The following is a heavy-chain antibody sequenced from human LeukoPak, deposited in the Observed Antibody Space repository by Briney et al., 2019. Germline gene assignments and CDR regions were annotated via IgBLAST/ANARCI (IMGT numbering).Heavy chain of an antibody. CDR1: GFTFSSYS. CDR3: AKSSNGGWYGSRDY. Sequence: GGSLRLSCAASGFTFSSYSMHWVRQAPGKGLEWVAVISYDGSNKYYADSVKGRFTISRDNSKNTLYLQMNSLRAEDTAVYYCAKSSNGGWYGSRDYWGQGTLVTVSS. CDR2: ISYDGSNK. V-gene: IGHV3-30*18. D-gene: IGHD6-19*01. J-gene: IGHJ4*02.